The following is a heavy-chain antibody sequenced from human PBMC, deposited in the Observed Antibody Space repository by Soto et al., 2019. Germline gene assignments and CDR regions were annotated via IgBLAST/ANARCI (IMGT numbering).Heavy chain of an antibody. V-gene: IGHV4-39*01. Sequence: QLQLQESGPGLVKPSETLSLTCTVSGGSISSSSYYWGWIRQPPGKGLEWIGSIYYSGSTYYNPSLKSRVTISVDTSKNQFSLKLSSVTAADTAVYYCARQPTSIAARQPFDYWGQGTLVTVSS. CDR1: GGSISSSSYY. J-gene: IGHJ4*02. D-gene: IGHD6-6*01. CDR2: IYYSGST. CDR3: ARQPTSIAARQPFDY.